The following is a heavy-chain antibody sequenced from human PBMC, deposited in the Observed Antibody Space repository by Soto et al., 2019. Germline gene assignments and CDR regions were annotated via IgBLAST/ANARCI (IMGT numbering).Heavy chain of an antibody. J-gene: IGHJ4*02. V-gene: IGHV1-18*03. Sequence: QVQLVQSGAEVKKPGASVKVSCKASGYTFTNYGISWVRQAPGQGLEWMGWISAYNGNTKYAQKLQGRVTITTDTSTSTDSIEPRSLRSDDMAVYFCARHSPPVDYLGPGTLVTVSS. CDR1: GYTFTNYG. CDR3: ARHSPPVDY. CDR2: ISAYNGNT.